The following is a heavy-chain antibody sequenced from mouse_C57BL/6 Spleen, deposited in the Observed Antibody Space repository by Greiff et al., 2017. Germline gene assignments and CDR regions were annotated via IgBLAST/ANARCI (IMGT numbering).Heavy chain of an antibody. D-gene: IGHD1-1*01. CDR3: AREPSTVVALHLYFDV. Sequence: EVQLVESGGGLVKPGGSLKLSCAASGFTFSSYAMSWVRQTPEKRLEWVATISDGGSYTYYPDNVKGRFTISRDNAKNNLYLQMSHLKSEDTAMYYCAREPSTVVALHLYFDVWGTGTTVTVSS. CDR1: GFTFSSYA. J-gene: IGHJ1*03. V-gene: IGHV5-4*01. CDR2: ISDGGSYT.